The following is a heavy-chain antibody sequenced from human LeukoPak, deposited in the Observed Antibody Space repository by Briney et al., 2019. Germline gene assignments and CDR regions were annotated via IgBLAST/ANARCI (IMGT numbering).Heavy chain of an antibody. D-gene: IGHD2-2*01. CDR3: ARGDIVVVPAAMLYDFWSGYSY. J-gene: IGHJ4*02. CDR2: IIAIFVTA. CDR1: GGTFSSYA. Sequence: SVKVSCKASGGTFSSYAISWVRQAPGQGMEWRGGIIAIFVTANYAQKLQGRVTITTDESTSTAYMERSSLRSDDTAVYYCARGDIVVVPAAMLYDFWSGYSYWGQGTLVTVSS. V-gene: IGHV1-69*05.